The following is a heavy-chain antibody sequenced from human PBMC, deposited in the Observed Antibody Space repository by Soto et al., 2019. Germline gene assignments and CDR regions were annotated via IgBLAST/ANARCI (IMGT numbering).Heavy chain of an antibody. Sequence: GGSLRLSCAASGFTFSSYAMHWVRQAPGKGLEWVAVISYDGSNKYYADSVKGRFTISRDNSKNTLYLQMNSLRAEDTAVYYCARALRFEKGGPDYGMDVWGQGTTVTVSS. D-gene: IGHD3-10*01. J-gene: IGHJ6*02. CDR1: GFTFSSYA. CDR3: ARALRFEKGGPDYGMDV. V-gene: IGHV3-30-3*01. CDR2: ISYDGSNK.